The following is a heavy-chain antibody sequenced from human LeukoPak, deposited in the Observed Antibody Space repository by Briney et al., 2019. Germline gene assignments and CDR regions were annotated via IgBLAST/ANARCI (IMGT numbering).Heavy chain of an antibody. CDR2: IWYDGTDT. Sequence: GGSLRLSCVASGFTFSRFNMHWVRQAPGKGLEWVALIWYDGTDTYYADAVKGRFTISRDNSKNTLYLQMNSLRAEDTAVYYCAKDRRSGSYYHRDYFDYWGQGTLVTVSS. J-gene: IGHJ4*02. D-gene: IGHD1-26*01. V-gene: IGHV3-33*06. CDR3: AKDRRSGSYYHRDYFDY. CDR1: GFTFSRFN.